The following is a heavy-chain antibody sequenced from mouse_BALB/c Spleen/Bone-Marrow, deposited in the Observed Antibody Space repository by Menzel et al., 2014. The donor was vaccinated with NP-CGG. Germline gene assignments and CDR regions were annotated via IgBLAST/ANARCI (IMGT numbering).Heavy chain of an antibody. V-gene: IGHV1-9*01. J-gene: IGHJ3*01. CDR2: ILPGSGST. D-gene: IGHD1-1*01. Sequence: VELVDSGADLMKPGVSLKLSCKATGYTFSSYWIEWVKQRPGHGLEWIGAILPGSGSTNYNEKFKGKATFTADTSSNTAYMQLSSLTSEDSAVYYCARDDDYGSSYGDFCSDATTIAISTATTTDAFA. CDR3: ARDDDYGSSYGDFCSDATTIAISTATTTDAFA. CDR1: GYTFSSYW.